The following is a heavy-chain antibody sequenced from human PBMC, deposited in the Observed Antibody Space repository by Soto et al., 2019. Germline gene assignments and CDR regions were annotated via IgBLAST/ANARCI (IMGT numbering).Heavy chain of an antibody. CDR3: AHRVLRTVFGLVTTTAIYFDF. V-gene: IGHV2-5*02. J-gene: IGHJ4*02. Sequence: QITLNESGPTPVKPRQTLTLTCTFYGFSLTTSGVGVGWIRQSPGKAPEWLARIFWDDDTRYSPSLKSRLTITKDTSKNQVVLTMADLDPADTATYYCAHRVLRTVFGLVTTTAIYFDFWGQGTPVAVSS. CDR1: GFSLTTSGVG. CDR2: IFWDDDT. D-gene: IGHD3-3*01.